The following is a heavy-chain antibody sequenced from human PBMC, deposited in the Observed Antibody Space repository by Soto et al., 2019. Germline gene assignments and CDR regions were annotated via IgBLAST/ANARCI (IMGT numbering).Heavy chain of an antibody. CDR3: AKDPGSSSWYWFDP. CDR2: ISGSGSST. CDR1: GFTFSSYW. V-gene: IGHV3-23*01. D-gene: IGHD6-13*01. Sequence: GGSLRLSCAASGFTFSSYWMHWVRQAPGKGLVWVSAISGSGSSTYYADSVKGRFTISRDNSKNTLYLQMNSLRAEDTAVYYCAKDPGSSSWYWFDPWGQGRWSPSPQ. J-gene: IGHJ5*02.